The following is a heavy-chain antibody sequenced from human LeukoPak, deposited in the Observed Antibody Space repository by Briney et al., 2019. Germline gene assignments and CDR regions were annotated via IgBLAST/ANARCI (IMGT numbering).Heavy chain of an antibody. D-gene: IGHD3-22*01. CDR2: IKQDGSEK. Sequence: GGSLRLSCAASGFTFSSYWMSWVRQVPGKGLEWVANIKQDGSEKYYVDSVKGRFTISRDNSKNTLYLQMNSLRAEDTAVYYCAKASSGYYYAYWGQGTLVTVSS. J-gene: IGHJ4*02. CDR3: AKASSGYYYAY. CDR1: GFTFSSYW. V-gene: IGHV3-7*03.